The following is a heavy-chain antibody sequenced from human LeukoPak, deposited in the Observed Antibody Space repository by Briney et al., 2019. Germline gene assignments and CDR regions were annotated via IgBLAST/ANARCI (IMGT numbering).Heavy chain of an antibody. D-gene: IGHD6-13*01. V-gene: IGHV1-69*05. J-gene: IGHJ3*02. CDR3: ARETPSSIAAAGTSPGVAPYDI. Sequence: SVKVSCKASGGTFSSYAISWVRQAPGQGLEWMGGIIPIFGTANYAQKFQGRVTITTDESTSTAYTELSSLRSEHTAVYYCARETPSSIAAAGTSPGVAPYDIWGQGTMVTVSS. CDR1: GGTFSSYA. CDR2: IIPIFGTA.